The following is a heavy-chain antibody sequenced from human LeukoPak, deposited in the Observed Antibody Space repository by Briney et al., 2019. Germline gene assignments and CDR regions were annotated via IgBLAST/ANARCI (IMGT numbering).Heavy chain of an antibody. J-gene: IGHJ6*02. D-gene: IGHD1/OR15-1a*01. V-gene: IGHV3-23*01. CDR2: ISGSGGST. CDR3: AKDPKKLEQDYYYGMDV. Sequence: GGSLRLSCAASGFTFSSYAMSWVRQAPGKGLEWVSAISGSGGSTYYADSVKGRFTISRDNSKNTLYLQMNSLRAEDTAVYYCAKDPKKLEQDYYYGMDVWGQGTTVTVSS. CDR1: GFTFSSYA.